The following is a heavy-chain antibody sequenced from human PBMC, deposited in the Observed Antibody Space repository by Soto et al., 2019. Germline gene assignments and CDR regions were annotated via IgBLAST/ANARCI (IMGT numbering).Heavy chain of an antibody. CDR1: GYSFTTYW. D-gene: IGHD3-10*01. J-gene: IGHJ6*02. CDR3: ARSLARSYGSGIFYYYGMDV. Sequence: PGESLKISCKGSGYSFTTYWIDRMRKMPGKGLEWAGIIDPDDTETRYSSSFQGQVTISADKSNSTAYLQWSSLTASDTAMYYCARSLARSYGSGIFYYYGMDVWGQGTPVTVSS. CDR2: IDPDDTET. V-gene: IGHV5-51*01.